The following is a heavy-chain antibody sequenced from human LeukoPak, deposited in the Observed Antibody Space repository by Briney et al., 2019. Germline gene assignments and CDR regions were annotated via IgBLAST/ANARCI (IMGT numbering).Heavy chain of an antibody. CDR2: ISAYNGNT. J-gene: IGHJ6*02. D-gene: IGHD5-18*01. CDR3: ATGYTRGSYYYGMDV. Sequence: ASVKVSCKASGYTFTSYGISWVRQAPGQGLEWMGWISAYNGNTNYAQKLQGRVTMTTDTSTSTAYMELRSLRSDDTAVYYCATGYTRGSYYYGMDVWGQGTTVTVSS. V-gene: IGHV1-18*01. CDR1: GYTFTSYG.